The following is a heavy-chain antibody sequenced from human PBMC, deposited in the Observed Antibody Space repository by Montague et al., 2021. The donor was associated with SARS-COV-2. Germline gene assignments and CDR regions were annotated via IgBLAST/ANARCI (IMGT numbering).Heavy chain of an antibody. Sequence: CTISGDSVSSNSATWNWIRQPPSRGLEWLGRTYYRSMWKSDYARSVKSRIAINPDTSKNQFSLQLSSVTPEDTALYYCVRGIEAAGSYDYWGQGTLVTTS. CDR2: TYYRSMWKS. V-gene: IGHV6-1*01. CDR1: GDSVSSNSAT. J-gene: IGHJ4*02. CDR3: VRGIEAAGSYDY. D-gene: IGHD6-13*01.